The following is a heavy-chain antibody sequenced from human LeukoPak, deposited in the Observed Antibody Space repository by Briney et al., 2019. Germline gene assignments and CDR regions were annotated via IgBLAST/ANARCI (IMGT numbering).Heavy chain of an antibody. Sequence: GGSLRLSCAASGFTFSSYGVHWVRQAPGKGLEWVAVISYDGSNKYYADSVKGRFTISRDNSKNTLYLQMNSLRAEDTAVYYCAKDCSGGSCQYGMDVWGQGTTVTVSS. CDR2: ISYDGSNK. D-gene: IGHD2-15*01. V-gene: IGHV3-30*18. CDR3: AKDCSGGSCQYGMDV. J-gene: IGHJ6*02. CDR1: GFTFSSYG.